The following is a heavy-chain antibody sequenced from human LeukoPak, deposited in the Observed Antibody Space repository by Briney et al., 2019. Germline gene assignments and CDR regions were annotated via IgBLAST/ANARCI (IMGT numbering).Heavy chain of an antibody. J-gene: IGHJ4*02. CDR3: ATATTVTTYYGVGNFDY. V-gene: IGHV1-24*01. D-gene: IGHD4-17*01. CDR1: GYTLTELS. CDR2: FDPEDGET. Sequence: ASVKVSCKVSGYTLTELSMHWVRQAPGKGLEWMGGFDPEDGETIYAQKFQGRVTMTEDTSTDTAYMELGSLRSEDTAVYYCATATTVTTYYGVGNFDYWGRGTLVTVSS.